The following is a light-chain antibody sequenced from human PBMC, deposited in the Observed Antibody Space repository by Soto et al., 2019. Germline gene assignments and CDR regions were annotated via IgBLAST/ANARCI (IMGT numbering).Light chain of an antibody. J-gene: IGLJ2*01. V-gene: IGLV2-14*01. Sequence: QSVLTQPASVSASPGQSISISCSGTNSDVGGYNYVSWYQQHPGKAPKLMIYGVTNRPSGVSDRFSGSKSGNTASLTISGLQAEDEADYYCSSYASIGTRVFGGGTQLTVL. CDR2: GVT. CDR1: NSDVGGYNY. CDR3: SSYASIGTRV.